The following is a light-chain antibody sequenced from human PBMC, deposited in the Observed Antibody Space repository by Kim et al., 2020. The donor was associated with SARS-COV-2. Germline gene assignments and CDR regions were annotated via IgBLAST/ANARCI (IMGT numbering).Light chain of an antibody. CDR3: HQYEDWPT. CDR2: GAS. V-gene: IGKV3-15*01. J-gene: IGKJ2*01. Sequence: LSASPGERLTLSCRASHSVSRNLAWYQQKPGKAPRLLMYGASTRATGFPARFSGSGSGTEFTLTISSLQSEDFALYFCHQYEDWPTFGQGTKLEI. CDR1: HSVSRN.